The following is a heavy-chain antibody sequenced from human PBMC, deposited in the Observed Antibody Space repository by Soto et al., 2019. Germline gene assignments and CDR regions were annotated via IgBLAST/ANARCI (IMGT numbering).Heavy chain of an antibody. CDR1: GFTFSSYA. V-gene: IGHV3-23*01. Sequence: EVQLLESGGGLVQPGGSLRLSCAASGFTFSSYAMSWVRQAPGTGLEWVSAISGSGGSTYYADSVKGRFTISRDNSKNTLYLQMNSLRAEDTAVYYCAKDSADYDFWSGYYFYYYYYGMDVWGQGTTVTVSS. J-gene: IGHJ6*02. D-gene: IGHD3-3*01. CDR3: AKDSADYDFWSGYYFYYYYYGMDV. CDR2: ISGSGGST.